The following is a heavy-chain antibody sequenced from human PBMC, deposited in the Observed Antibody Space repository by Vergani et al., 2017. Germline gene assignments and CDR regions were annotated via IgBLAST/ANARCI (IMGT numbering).Heavy chain of an antibody. J-gene: IGHJ6*03. CDR2: INHSGGT. CDR3: ARWAPYSSSSVYYYYMDV. V-gene: IGHV4-34*01. Sequence: QVQLQQWGAGLLKPSETLSLTCAVYGGSFSGYYWSWIRQPPGKGLEWIGEINHSGGTNYNPSLKSRVTISADTSKNQFSLKLSSVTAADTAVYYCARWAPYSSSSVYYYYMDVWGKGTTVTVSS. CDR1: GGSFSGYY. D-gene: IGHD6-6*01.